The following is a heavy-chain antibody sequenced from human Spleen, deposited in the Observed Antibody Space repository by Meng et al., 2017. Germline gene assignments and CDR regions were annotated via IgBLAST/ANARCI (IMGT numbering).Heavy chain of an antibody. D-gene: IGHD1-14*01. Sequence: GGSLRPSCKGSGYSFTTYWVGWVRQMPGKGLEWMGIIYPGDSDTRYSTSFRGQITISADRTTRTAYLHWTSMKAADTAMYYCARAPSGVSNPYHFDYWGQGTQVTVSS. CDR3: ARAPSGVSNPYHFDY. V-gene: IGHV5-51*01. J-gene: IGHJ4*02. CDR1: GYSFTTYW. CDR2: IYPGDSDT.